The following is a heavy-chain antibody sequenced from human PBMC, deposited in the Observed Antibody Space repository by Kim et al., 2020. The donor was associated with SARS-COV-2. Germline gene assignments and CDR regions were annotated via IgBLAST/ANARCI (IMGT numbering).Heavy chain of an antibody. D-gene: IGHD6-13*01. CDR3: ARVSLAAAGTSLFSRGKYGMDV. V-gene: IGHV3-21*01. J-gene: IGHJ6*02. Sequence: GGSLRLSCAASGFTFSSYSMNWVRQAPGKGLEWVSSISSSSSYIYYADSVKGRFTISRDNAKNSLYLQMNSLRAEDTAVYYCARVSLAAAGTSLFSRGKYGMDVWGQGTTVTVSS. CDR1: GFTFSSYS. CDR2: ISSSSSYI.